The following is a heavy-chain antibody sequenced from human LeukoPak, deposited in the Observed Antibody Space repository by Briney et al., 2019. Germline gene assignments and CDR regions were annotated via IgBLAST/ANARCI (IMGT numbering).Heavy chain of an antibody. CDR1: GFTFSSYA. J-gene: IGHJ4*02. Sequence: PGGSLRLSCAASGFTFSSYAMSWVRQAPGKGLEWVSAISGSGGSTYYADSVKGRFTISRDNSKNTLYLQMSSLRAEDTAVYYCARDKVDIAVAGWFEDWGQGTLVTVSS. CDR3: ARDKVDIAVAGWFED. CDR2: ISGSGGST. D-gene: IGHD6-19*01. V-gene: IGHV3-23*01.